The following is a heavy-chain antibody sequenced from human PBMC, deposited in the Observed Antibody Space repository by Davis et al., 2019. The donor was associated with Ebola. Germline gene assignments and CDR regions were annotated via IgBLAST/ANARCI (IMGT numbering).Heavy chain of an antibody. D-gene: IGHD6-19*01. J-gene: IGHJ5*02. CDR2: IYHSGST. V-gene: IGHV4-4*02. CDR1: GDSISSSNW. Sequence: MPSETLSLTCAVSGDSISSSNWWSWVRQPPGKGLEWIGEIYHSGSTNYNPSLKSRVTISVDKSKNQFSLKLSSVTAADTAVYYCARDRGWYEPNWFDPWGQGTLVTVSS. CDR3: ARDRGWYEPNWFDP.